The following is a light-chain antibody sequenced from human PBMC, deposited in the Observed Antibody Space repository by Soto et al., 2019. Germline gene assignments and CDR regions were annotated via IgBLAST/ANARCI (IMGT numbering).Light chain of an antibody. J-gene: IGKJ2*01. CDR3: QQTYSTPYT. Sequence: IQMTQSPSSLSASVGDRVTITCRASQRITTYLNWYQQKPGEAPKLLISTSGTLQRGVPSRFSGSGSGTYFSLTINALRPEDFATYFCQQTYSTPYTFGQGTKLEIK. CDR2: TSG. V-gene: IGKV1-39*01. CDR1: QRITTY.